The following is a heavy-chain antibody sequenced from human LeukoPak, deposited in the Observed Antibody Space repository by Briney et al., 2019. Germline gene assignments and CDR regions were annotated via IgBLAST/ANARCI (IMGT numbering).Heavy chain of an antibody. J-gene: IGHJ4*02. CDR3: VRHDGRGGATMGALDS. Sequence: SETLSLTCTVSAGSISSSSHHWGWIRQSPGKGLKWIGSIYYGRTTYYNPSLNSRVTISVVTSKNQFSLQLNSVTAADTAVYYCVRHDGRGGATMGALDSWGQGSLVTVSS. CDR1: AGSISSSSHH. D-gene: IGHD5-12*01. CDR2: IYYGRTT. V-gene: IGHV4-39*01.